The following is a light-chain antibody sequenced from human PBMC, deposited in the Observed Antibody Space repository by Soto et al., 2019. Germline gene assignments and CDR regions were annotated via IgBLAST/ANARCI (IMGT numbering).Light chain of an antibody. CDR1: QTISRW. V-gene: IGKV1-5*02. CDR3: QQYNNWPPVN. Sequence: DIQMTQSPSTLSASVGDTVIIICLSSQTISRWLALYQPPPGKAPRLLIYTASTLESGVPSRFSSSGSGTEFTLTIGSLQSEDFALYYCQQYNNWPPVNVGQGTRLEIK. J-gene: IGKJ5*01. CDR2: TAS.